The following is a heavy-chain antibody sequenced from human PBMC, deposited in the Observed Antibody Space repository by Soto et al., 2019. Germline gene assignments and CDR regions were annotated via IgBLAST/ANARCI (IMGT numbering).Heavy chain of an antibody. CDR3: AKDDFTDRGHDYLDY. J-gene: IGHJ4*02. D-gene: IGHD2-15*01. V-gene: IGHV3-23*01. CDR1: VFSFTYFA. Sequence: QARGALPISCATSVFSFTYFAMCWVGQAPGKGLDWVAGIGATRDITWYADSVKGRLSISRDNSKNTLYLQLNSLRFEDTAVYYCAKDDFTDRGHDYLDYWGPGTMVTVSS. CDR2: IGATRDIT.